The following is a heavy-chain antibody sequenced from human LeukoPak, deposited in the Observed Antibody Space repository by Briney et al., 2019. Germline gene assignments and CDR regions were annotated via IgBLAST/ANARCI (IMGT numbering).Heavy chain of an antibody. CDR3: TREYYYHSSGFDY. V-gene: IGHV3-49*03. CDR2: IRSKAYGATT. J-gene: IGHJ4*02. D-gene: IGHD3-22*01. CDR1: GFTFGDYA. Sequence: GGSLRLSCTASGFTFGDYAMSWFRQAPGKGLQGVGYIRSKAYGATTEYAASVKGRFTISRDDSKSIAYLQMNSLKTEDTAVYYCTREYYYHSSGFDYWGQGTLVTVSS.